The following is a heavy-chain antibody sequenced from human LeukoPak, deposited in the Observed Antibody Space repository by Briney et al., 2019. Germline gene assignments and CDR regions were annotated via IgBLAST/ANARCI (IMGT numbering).Heavy chain of an antibody. J-gene: IGHJ4*02. CDR2: IYYSGST. CDR3: AREDYDSSGRVFDY. V-gene: IGHV4-61*01. CDR1: GGSVSSGSYY. Sequence: PSETLSLTCTVSGGSVSSGSYYWSWIRQPPGKGLEWIGYIYYSGSTNYNPSLKSRVTISVDTSKNQFSLKLSSVTAADTAVYYCAREDYDSSGRVFDYWGQGTLVTVSS. D-gene: IGHD3-22*01.